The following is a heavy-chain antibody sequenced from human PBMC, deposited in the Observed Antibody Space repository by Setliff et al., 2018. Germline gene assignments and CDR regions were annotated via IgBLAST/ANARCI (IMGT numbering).Heavy chain of an antibody. CDR3: ARNRLVDY. CDR1: GFTFSSYA. D-gene: IGHD6-6*01. CDR2: ISGSGGST. V-gene: IGHV3-23*01. J-gene: IGHJ4*02. Sequence: GGSLRLSCAASGFTFSSYAMTWVRQAPGKGLEWVSAISGSGGSTYYADSVKGRFTISRDNAKNSLYLQMNSLRAEDTAVYYCARNRLVDYWGLGTLVTVSS.